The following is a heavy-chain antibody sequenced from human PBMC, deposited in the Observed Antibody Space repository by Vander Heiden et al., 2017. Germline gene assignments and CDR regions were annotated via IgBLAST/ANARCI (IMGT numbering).Heavy chain of an antibody. CDR1: GFPFSSYA. D-gene: IGHD3-10*01. Sequence: QVQLVESGGGVVQPGRSLRLSCAASGFPFSSYAMHWVRQAPGKGLEWVAVISYYGSNKYYADSVKGRFTISRDNSKNTLYLQMNSLRAEDTAVYYCAREIRLRPGGAFDIWGQGTMVTVSS. V-gene: IGHV3-30-3*01. CDR2: ISYYGSNK. CDR3: AREIRLRPGGAFDI. J-gene: IGHJ3*02.